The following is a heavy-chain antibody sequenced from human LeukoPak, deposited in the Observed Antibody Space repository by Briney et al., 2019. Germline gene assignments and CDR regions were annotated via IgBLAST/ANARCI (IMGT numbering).Heavy chain of an antibody. CDR1: GFTFSSYA. V-gene: IGHV3-23*01. J-gene: IGHJ3*02. D-gene: IGHD1-26*01. Sequence: GGSLRLSCAASGFTFSSYAMSWVRQAPGKGLEWVSAISGSGGSTYYADSVKGRFTISRDNSKNTMYLQMNSLRAEDTAVYYCANGGRIRSSPFDIWGQGTMVTVSS. CDR2: ISGSGGST. CDR3: ANGGRIRSSPFDI.